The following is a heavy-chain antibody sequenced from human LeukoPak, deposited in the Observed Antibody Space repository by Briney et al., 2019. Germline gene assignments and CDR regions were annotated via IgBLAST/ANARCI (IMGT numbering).Heavy chain of an antibody. CDR2: ISNNGGYT. CDR3: AKAPPHKKYFDY. Sequence: QSGGSLRLSCAASGFTFSSSAMSWVRQAPGKGLEWVSAISNNGGYTYYADSVKGRFTISRDNSKNTLYLQMNSLRAEDTAVYYCAKAPPHKKYFDYWGQGTLVTVSS. J-gene: IGHJ4*02. CDR1: GFTFSSSA. V-gene: IGHV3-23*01.